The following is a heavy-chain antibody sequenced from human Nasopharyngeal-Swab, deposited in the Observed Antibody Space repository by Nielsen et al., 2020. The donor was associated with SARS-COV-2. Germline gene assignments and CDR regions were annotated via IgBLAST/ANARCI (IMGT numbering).Heavy chain of an antibody. Sequence: GESLMISCSSSGFSFSFSSMHWVRQAPGKGLEYVSAISSNGGSTYYADSVKGRFTISRDNSKNTLYLQMSSLRAEDTAVYYCVKDRLKGYYYDMWGQGTLVTVSS. CDR3: VKDRLKGYYYDM. D-gene: IGHD3-22*01. V-gene: IGHV3-64D*08. CDR2: ISSNGGST. CDR1: GFSFSFSS. J-gene: IGHJ4*02.